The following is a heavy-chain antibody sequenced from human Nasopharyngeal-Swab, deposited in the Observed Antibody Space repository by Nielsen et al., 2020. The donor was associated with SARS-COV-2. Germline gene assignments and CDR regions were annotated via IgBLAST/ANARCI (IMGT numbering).Heavy chain of an antibody. D-gene: IGHD1-14*01. CDR3: TRGLTGHIVQWNPSPY. CDR2: ISELGTGI. CDR1: GFSITIYG. Sequence: GESRTVSSAASGFSITIYGVTRVRPAPGKGLEWISGISELGTGIYYADSVWGRFTISRDTSKNTVYLQMNTLRADDTALYFCTRGLTGHIVQWNPSPYWGQGTLVTVSS. J-gene: IGHJ4*02. V-gene: IGHV3-23*01.